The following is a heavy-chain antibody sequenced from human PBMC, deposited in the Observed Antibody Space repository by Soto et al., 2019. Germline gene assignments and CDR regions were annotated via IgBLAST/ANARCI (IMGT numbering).Heavy chain of an antibody. V-gene: IGHV4-30-2*01. CDR1: GGSISSGGYS. Sequence: QLQLQESGSGLVKPSQTLSLTCAVSGGSISSGGYSWSWIRQPPGKGLEWIGYIYHSGSTYYTPSLESRVTISVDRSKNQFSRELSSVTAADTAVYYCAAGGGLPRYYWGQGTLVTVSS. D-gene: IGHD5-12*01. CDR3: AAGGGLPRYY. CDR2: IYHSGST. J-gene: IGHJ4*02.